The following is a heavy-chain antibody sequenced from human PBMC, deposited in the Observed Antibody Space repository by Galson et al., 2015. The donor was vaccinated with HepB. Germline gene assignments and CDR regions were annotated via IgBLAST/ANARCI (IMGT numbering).Heavy chain of an antibody. CDR3: ARDQKSSGYFVSYAGMDV. CDR1: GFTFSSYA. V-gene: IGHV3-30-3*01. J-gene: IGHJ6*02. Sequence: SLRLSCAASGFTFSSYAMHWVRQAPGKGLEWVAVISYDGSNKYYADSVKGRFTISRDNSKNTLYLQMNSLRAEDTAVYYCARDQKSSGYFVSYAGMDVWGQGTTVTVSS. CDR2: ISYDGSNK. D-gene: IGHD6-13*01.